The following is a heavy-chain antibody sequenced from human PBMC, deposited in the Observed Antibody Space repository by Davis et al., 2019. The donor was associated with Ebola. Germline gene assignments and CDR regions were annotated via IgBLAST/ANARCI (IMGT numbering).Heavy chain of an antibody. CDR2: IIPIFSTA. CDR1: RGTFRSYA. D-gene: IGHD3-22*01. V-gene: IGHV1-69*06. J-gene: IGHJ4*02. Sequence: SVKVSCKASRGTFRSYAISWVRQAPGQGLEWMGGIIPIFSTAHYAQKFQGRVTITADKSTSTAYMELSSLRSEDTAVYYCGVTMIVVVITSRKTIDYWGQGTLVTVSS. CDR3: GVTMIVVVITSRKTIDY.